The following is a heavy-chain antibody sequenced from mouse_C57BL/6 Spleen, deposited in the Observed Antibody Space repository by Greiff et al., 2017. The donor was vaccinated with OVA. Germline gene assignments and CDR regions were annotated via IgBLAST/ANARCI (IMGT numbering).Heavy chain of an antibody. D-gene: IGHD2-5*01. CDR1: GYTFTDHT. CDR3: ARDYSNRYYAMDY. Sequence: VKLQESDAELVKPGASVKISCKVSGYTFTDHTIHWMKQRPEQGLEWIGYIYPRDGSTKYNEKFKGKATLTADKSSSTAYMQLNSLTSEDSAVYFCARDYSNRYYAMDYWGQGTSVTVSS. J-gene: IGHJ4*01. CDR2: IYPRDGST. V-gene: IGHV1-78*01.